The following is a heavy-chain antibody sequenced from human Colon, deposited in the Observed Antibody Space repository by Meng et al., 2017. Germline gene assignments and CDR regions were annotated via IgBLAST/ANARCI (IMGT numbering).Heavy chain of an antibody. D-gene: IGHD4-17*01. CDR3: ARDNPGDYVWDY. V-gene: IGHV1-18*01. CDR2: ISTYDDNT. J-gene: IGHJ4*02. CDR1: GYTFTTYG. Sequence: QVQLVESGAEGKKPGAPVKVLGKASGYTFTTYGISWMRQAPGQGLEWMGWISTYDDNTNYVEKFRGRVTMTTDTSTNTAYMELRSLRSDDTAVYYCARDNPGDYVWDYWGQGTLVTVSS.